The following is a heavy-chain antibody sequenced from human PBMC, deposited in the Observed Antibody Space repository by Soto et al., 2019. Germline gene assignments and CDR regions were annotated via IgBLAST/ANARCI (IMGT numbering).Heavy chain of an antibody. V-gene: IGHV4-39*01. D-gene: IGHD1-20*01. CDR2: VYYSGNT. Sequence: QLQLQESGPGLVKPSETLSLTCTVSGGSISSSSYYWGWIRQPPGKGLEWIGSVYYSGNTYYSPSLRIRFTVSVDTSQEPFSLKLTSVTAADTAVYYCAGPYNWNAYAPLDYWGQGTLVTVSS. CDR1: GGSISSSSYY. J-gene: IGHJ4*02. CDR3: AGPYNWNAYAPLDY.